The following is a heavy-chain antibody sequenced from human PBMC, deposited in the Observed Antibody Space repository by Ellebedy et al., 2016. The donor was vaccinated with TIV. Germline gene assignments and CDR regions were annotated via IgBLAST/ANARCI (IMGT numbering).Heavy chain of an antibody. CDR3: AKVGRRYYESSGDP. D-gene: IGHD3-22*01. CDR1: GFTFSNYV. J-gene: IGHJ5*02. V-gene: IGHV3-23*01. Sequence: GESLKISCAASGFTFSNYVMSWVRQAPGKGLAWVSTISAGGGATYYADSVKGRFNISRDNSENTLYLQMNSLRAEDTAVYYCAKVGRRYYESSGDPWGQGSLVTVSS. CDR2: ISAGGGAT.